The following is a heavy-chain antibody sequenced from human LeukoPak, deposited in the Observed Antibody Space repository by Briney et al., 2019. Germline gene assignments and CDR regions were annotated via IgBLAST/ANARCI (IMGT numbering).Heavy chain of an antibody. Sequence: PSETLSLTCTVSGGSISSYYWSWIRQPPGKGLEWIGSMYYSGTTYYNPSLKSRITISVDTSKNQFSLKLTSVTAADAAVYYCARHSSGWYGGLYYFDYWGQGTLVTVSS. CDR2: MYYSGTT. CDR1: GGSISSYY. J-gene: IGHJ4*02. V-gene: IGHV4-59*05. CDR3: ARHSSGWYGGLYYFDY. D-gene: IGHD6-19*01.